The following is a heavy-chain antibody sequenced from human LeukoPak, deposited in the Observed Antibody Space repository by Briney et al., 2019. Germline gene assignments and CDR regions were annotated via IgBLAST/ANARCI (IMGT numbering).Heavy chain of an antibody. Sequence: GRSLRLSCAASGFTFSSYGMHWVRQAPGKGLEWVAVISYDGSNKYYADSVKGRFTISRDNSKNTLYLQMNSLRAEDTAVYYCARDPRSTAIRIYYYMDVWGKGTTVTVSS. D-gene: IGHD5-18*01. CDR1: GFTFSSYG. CDR3: ARDPRSTAIRIYYYMDV. J-gene: IGHJ6*03. CDR2: ISYDGSNK. V-gene: IGHV3-30*01.